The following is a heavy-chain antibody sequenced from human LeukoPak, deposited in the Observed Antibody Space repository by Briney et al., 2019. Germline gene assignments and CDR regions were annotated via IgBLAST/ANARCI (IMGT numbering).Heavy chain of an antibody. V-gene: IGHV3-9*01. D-gene: IGHD5-18*01. CDR3: AKDMRRGDTAMVTLDY. Sequence: DSVKGRFTISRDNAKNSLYLQMNSLRAEDTALYYCAKDMRRGDTAMVTLDYWGQGTLVTVSS. J-gene: IGHJ4*02.